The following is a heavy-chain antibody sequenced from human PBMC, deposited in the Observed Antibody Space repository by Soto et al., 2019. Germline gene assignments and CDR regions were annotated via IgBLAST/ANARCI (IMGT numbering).Heavy chain of an antibody. Sequence: VSVKVSCKASGYSLTSYGISWVRQAPGQGLEWMGWISAYNGDTNYAQKLRGRVTMTTDTSTSTAYMELRSLRSDDTAVYYCARDHMVATGNAFDYWGQGTLVTVSS. V-gene: IGHV1-18*04. D-gene: IGHD5-12*01. CDR3: ARDHMVATGNAFDY. CDR1: GYSLTSYG. CDR2: ISAYNGDT. J-gene: IGHJ4*02.